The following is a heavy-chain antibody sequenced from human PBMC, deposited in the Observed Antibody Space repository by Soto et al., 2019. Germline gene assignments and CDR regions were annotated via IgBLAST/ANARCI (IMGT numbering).Heavy chain of an antibody. V-gene: IGHV1-2*04. D-gene: IGHD5-12*01. Sequence: QVQLVQSGAEVKEPGASVTVSCRASGDRFTDYYMHWVRQASGQGLEWMGWINPNSGVTKYAQKFQGWVTMTRDTSIRTVYMQLSRLGFDYTAIYYCARESGGATATLDYYYFYMDVWGTGTTVTVSS. J-gene: IGHJ6*03. CDR3: ARESGGATATLDYYYFYMDV. CDR2: INPNSGVT. CDR1: GDRFTDYY.